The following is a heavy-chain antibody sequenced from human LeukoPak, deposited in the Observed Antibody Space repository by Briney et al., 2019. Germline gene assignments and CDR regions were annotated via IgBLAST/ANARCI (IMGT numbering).Heavy chain of an antibody. CDR3: AREEAPRTYYYGSGSHSYCYYGMDV. D-gene: IGHD3-10*01. CDR1: GYTFTSYG. J-gene: IGHJ6*02. Sequence: ASVKVSCKASGYTFTSYGISWVRRAPGQGLEWMRWISAYNGNTNYAQKLQGRVTMTTDTSTSTAYMELRSLRSDDTAVYYCAREEAPRTYYYGSGSHSYCYYGMDVWGQGTTVTVSS. CDR2: ISAYNGNT. V-gene: IGHV1-18*01.